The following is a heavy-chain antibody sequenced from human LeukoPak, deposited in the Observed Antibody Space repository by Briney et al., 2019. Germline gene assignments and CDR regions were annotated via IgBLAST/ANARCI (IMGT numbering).Heavy chain of an antibody. Sequence: HPGGFLRLSCVASGFTFSSYGIHWVRQAPGKGLEWVAVVSSDGSIKYNVDSVKGRFTISRDTSKNTVYLQMNSLGAEDTAFYYCARGYSSSWLGYFDYWGQGTLVTVSS. CDR2: VSSDGSIK. CDR1: GFTFSSYG. V-gene: IGHV3-30*03. D-gene: IGHD6-13*01. CDR3: ARGYSSSWLGYFDY. J-gene: IGHJ4*02.